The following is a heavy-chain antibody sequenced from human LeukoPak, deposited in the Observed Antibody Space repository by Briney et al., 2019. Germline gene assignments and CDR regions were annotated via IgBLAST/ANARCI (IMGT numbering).Heavy chain of an antibody. CDR1: GFSFSNAW. Sequence: GGSLRLSCAASGFSFSNAWMSWVRQAPGKGLEWVARIKGKTDGGTTDYAARVKGRFTISRDDSKDTLYLQMNSLKTEDTAVYYCTTRKYDYIWGSYLQPFDYWGQGTLVTVSS. CDR3: TTRKYDYIWGSYLQPFDY. D-gene: IGHD3-16*02. CDR2: IKGKTDGGTT. V-gene: IGHV3-15*01. J-gene: IGHJ4*02.